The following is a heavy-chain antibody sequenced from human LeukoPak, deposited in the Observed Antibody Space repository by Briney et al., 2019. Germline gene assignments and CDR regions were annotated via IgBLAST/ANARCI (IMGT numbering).Heavy chain of an antibody. CDR3: ARGGIVYGSGTYKYNWFDP. CDR1: GYSFTGYY. J-gene: IGHJ5*02. V-gene: IGHV1-2*02. D-gene: IGHD3-10*01. CDR2: INSNSGGT. Sequence: ASVKVSCKASGYSFTGYYMHWVRQAPGQGLEWMGWINSNSGGTNYAQKFQDRVTMTRDTSIFTAYMELSRLRSDDTAVYYCARGGIVYGSGTYKYNWFDPWGQGTLVTVSS.